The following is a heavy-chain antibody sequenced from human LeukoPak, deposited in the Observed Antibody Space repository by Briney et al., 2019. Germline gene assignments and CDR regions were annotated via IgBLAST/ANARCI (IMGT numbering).Heavy chain of an antibody. V-gene: IGHV3-23*01. CDR2: ISGSGGST. D-gene: IGHD3-16*01. Sequence: PGGSLRLSCAASGFXFSSYAITWVRQAPGKGLEWVSAISGSGGSTYYADSVKGRFTISRDNSKNTLYLQMNSLRAEDTAVYYCARLGRYADYWGQGTLVTVSS. CDR3: ARLGRYADY. CDR1: GFXFSSYA. J-gene: IGHJ4*02.